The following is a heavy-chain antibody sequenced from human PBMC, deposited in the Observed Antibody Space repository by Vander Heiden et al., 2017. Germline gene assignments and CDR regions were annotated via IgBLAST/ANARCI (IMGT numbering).Heavy chain of an antibody. D-gene: IGHD2-2*01. Sequence: EVQLVESGGGLVKPGGSLRLSCAASGFTFSNAWLNWVRQAPGQGLGWVGRMKSKTDGGTTDYAAPVKGRFTISRDDSKNTLYLQMNSLKTEDTAVYYCTTEGTVVVVPAASRWSELGLVGWFDPWGQGTLVTVSS. CDR1: GFTFSNAW. CDR3: TTEGTVVVVPAASRWSELGLVGWFDP. CDR2: MKSKTDGGTT. V-gene: IGHV3-15*07. J-gene: IGHJ5*02.